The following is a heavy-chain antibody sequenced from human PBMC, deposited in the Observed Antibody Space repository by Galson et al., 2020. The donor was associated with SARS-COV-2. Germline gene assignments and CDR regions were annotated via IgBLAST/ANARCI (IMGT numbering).Heavy chain of an antibody. CDR2: ISGSGGST. CDR1: GFTFSSYA. Sequence: WGSLRLSCAASGFTFSSYAMSWVRQAPGKGLEWVSAISGSGGSTYYADSVKGRFTISRDNSKNTLYLQMNSLRAEDTAVYYCAKDWVAVAGTGDYYYYYGMDVWGQGTTVTVSS. V-gene: IGHV3-23*01. CDR3: AKDWVAVAGTGDYYYYYGMDV. J-gene: IGHJ6*02. D-gene: IGHD6-19*01.